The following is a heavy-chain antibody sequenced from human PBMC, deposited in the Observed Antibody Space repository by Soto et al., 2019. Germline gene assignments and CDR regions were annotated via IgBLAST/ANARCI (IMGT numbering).Heavy chain of an antibody. CDR3: ARGSRHGDYGPYFDY. J-gene: IGHJ4*02. CDR1: GGSFSGYY. CDR2: INHSGST. Sequence: SETLSLTCAVYGGSFSGYYWSWIRQPPGKGLEWIGEINHSGSTNYNPSLKSRVTISVDTSKNQFSLKLSSVTAADTAVYYCARGSRHGDYGPYFDYWGQGTLVTVSS. D-gene: IGHD4-17*01. V-gene: IGHV4-34*01.